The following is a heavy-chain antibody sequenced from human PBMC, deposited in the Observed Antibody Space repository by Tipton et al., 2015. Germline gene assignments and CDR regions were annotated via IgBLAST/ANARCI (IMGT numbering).Heavy chain of an antibody. D-gene: IGHD3-9*01. CDR1: GFIFSSYA. V-gene: IGHV3-23*04. CDR3: AKDRRYFDGINSFDI. Sequence: QLVQSGGGLIQRGWSLRLSCAASGFIFSSYALSWVRQAPGKGLEWVSASGSGGSTYYADSVKGRFTLSRDNSKNTLYLQMNSLRADDTAVYYCAKDRRYFDGINSFDIWGQGTMVTVSS. J-gene: IGHJ3*02. CDR2: SGSGGST.